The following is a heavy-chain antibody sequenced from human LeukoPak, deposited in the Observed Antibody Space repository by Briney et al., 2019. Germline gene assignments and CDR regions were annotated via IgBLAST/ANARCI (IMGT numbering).Heavy chain of an antibody. CDR1: GDTFNNYA. D-gene: IGHD4-17*01. Sequence: SVKVSCKASGDTFNNYAISWVRQAPGQGLEWMGRIIPSYGTANYAEKFQGRVTITADESTSTAYMELSSLRSEDTAVYYCARDMGYGDYVWDYWGQGTLVTVSS. J-gene: IGHJ4*02. CDR3: ARDMGYGDYVWDY. V-gene: IGHV1-69*13. CDR2: IIPSYGTA.